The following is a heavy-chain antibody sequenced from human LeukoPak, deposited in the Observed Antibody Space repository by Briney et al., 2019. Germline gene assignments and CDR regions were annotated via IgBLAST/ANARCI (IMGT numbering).Heavy chain of an antibody. CDR2: ICYSGST. J-gene: IGHJ4*02. CDR3: ARIGDRDDTYFDY. V-gene: IGHV4-59*08. CDR1: GGSISSYY. D-gene: IGHD3-16*01. Sequence: SETLSLTCTVSGGSISSYYWSWIRQPPGKGLGWIGYICYSGSTNYNPSLKSRVTISVDTSKNQFSLKLSSVTAADTAVYYCARIGDRDDTYFDYWGQGTLVTVSS.